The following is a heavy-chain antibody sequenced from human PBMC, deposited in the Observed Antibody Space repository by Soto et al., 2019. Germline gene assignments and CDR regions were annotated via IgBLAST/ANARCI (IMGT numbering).Heavy chain of an antibody. J-gene: IGHJ4*02. V-gene: IGHV4-34*01. CDR2: INHSGST. Sequence: QVQLQQWGAGLLKPSETLSLTFAVYGGSFSGYYWSWIRQPPGKGLEWIGEINHSGSTNYNPSLNSRVTISVDTSKKQFHLKLSCETAEDTAVYYCARGFGRKWAADYYFDYWGQGTLVTVSS. CDR3: ARGFGRKWAADYYFDY. D-gene: IGHD6-25*01. CDR1: GGSFSGYY.